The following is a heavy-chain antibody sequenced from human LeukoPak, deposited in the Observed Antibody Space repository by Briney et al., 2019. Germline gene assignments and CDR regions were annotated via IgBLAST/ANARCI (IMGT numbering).Heavy chain of an antibody. Sequence: SVKVSCKASGGTFSSYAISWVRQAPGQGLEWMGGIIPIFGTANYAQKFQGRVTITADESTSTAYMELSSLRSEDTAVYYCAREEGDDFWSGYYSYWFDPRGQGTLVTVSS. D-gene: IGHD3-3*01. V-gene: IGHV1-69*13. CDR1: GGTFSSYA. CDR3: AREEGDDFWSGYYSYWFDP. J-gene: IGHJ5*02. CDR2: IIPIFGTA.